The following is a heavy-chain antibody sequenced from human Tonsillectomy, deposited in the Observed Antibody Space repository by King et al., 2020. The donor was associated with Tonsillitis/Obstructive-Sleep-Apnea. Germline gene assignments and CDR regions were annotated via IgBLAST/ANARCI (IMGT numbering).Heavy chain of an antibody. V-gene: IGHV4-34*01. J-gene: IGHJ4*02. D-gene: IGHD3-22*01. Sequence: VQLQQWGAGLLKPSETLSLTCAVYGGSFSGYYWSWIRQPPGKGLEWIGEINHSGSTNYNPSLKSRVTISVDTSKNQFSLKLTSVTAADTAVYYCARGGRYDSSGYYSYEFDYWGQGNLVTVSS. CDR3: ARGGRYDSSGYYSYEFDY. CDR2: INHSGST. CDR1: GGSFSGYY.